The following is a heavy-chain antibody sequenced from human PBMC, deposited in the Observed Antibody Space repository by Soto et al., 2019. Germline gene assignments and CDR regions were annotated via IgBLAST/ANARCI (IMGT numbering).Heavy chain of an antibody. D-gene: IGHD1-26*01. J-gene: IGHJ4*02. CDR1: GYTFTSYG. Sequence: QVQLVQSGAEVKKPGASVQVSCKASGYTFTSYGISWVRQAPGQGLEWLGWISAYNGNTNYAQKLQGRVTMTPDTSTSTAYMELRSVRSDDTAVVYCAREDGGSFLDYWGQGTLVTVSS. CDR3: AREDGGSFLDY. CDR2: ISAYNGNT. V-gene: IGHV1-18*01.